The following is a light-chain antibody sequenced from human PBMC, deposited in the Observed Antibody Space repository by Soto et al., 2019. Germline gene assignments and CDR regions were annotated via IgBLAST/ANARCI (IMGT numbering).Light chain of an antibody. J-gene: IGKJ4*02. Sequence: DNLMTQTPLSLSVAPGQPASISCKSSQSPLHSDGKTYLSWYLQKPGQPPQLLMYAVSTRFSGVPDRFVGSGAGTDFTLKISRVEAEDVGVYYCIQSKNFRTCGRGTKVVSK. CDR1: QSPLHSDGKTY. CDR2: AVS. V-gene: IGKV2D-29*01. CDR3: IQSKNFRT.